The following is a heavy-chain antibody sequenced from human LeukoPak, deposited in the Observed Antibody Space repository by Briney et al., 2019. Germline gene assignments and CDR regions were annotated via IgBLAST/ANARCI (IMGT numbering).Heavy chain of an antibody. CDR3: ARRSSVWYFDY. D-gene: IGHD6-19*01. CDR2: VHYTGNT. V-gene: IGHV4-39*01. J-gene: IGHJ4*02. CDR1: GXSITTHTYY. Sequence: PSETLSLTCTVSGXSITTHTYYWAWIRQPPGRGLEWIGGVHYTGNTYSNTSFKSRVTMSVDTSKNQFSLNLSSVTAADTAVYYCARRSSVWYFDYWGQGILVTVSS.